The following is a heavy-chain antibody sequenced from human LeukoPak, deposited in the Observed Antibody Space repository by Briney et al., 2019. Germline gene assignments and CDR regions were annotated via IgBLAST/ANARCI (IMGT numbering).Heavy chain of an antibody. D-gene: IGHD3-22*01. CDR2: IRYDGSNK. J-gene: IGHJ4*02. V-gene: IGHV3-30*02. CDR3: AKGPRLHSGYHPDH. Sequence: PGGSLRLSCAASGFTFSSYGMHWVRQAPGKGLEWVAFIRYDGSNKYYADSVQGRFTISRDYSRNTLHLQMHSLRTEDTAIYYCAKGPRLHSGYHPDHWGQGTLVTVSS. CDR1: GFTFSSYG.